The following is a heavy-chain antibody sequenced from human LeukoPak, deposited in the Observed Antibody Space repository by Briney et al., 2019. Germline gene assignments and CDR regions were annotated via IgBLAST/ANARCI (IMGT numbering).Heavy chain of an antibody. CDR1: GFTFSSYG. V-gene: IGHV3-30*03. Sequence: GRSLSLSCAASGFTFSSYGMHWVRQAPGKGLEWVAVISYDGSNKYYADSVKGRFTISRDNSKNTLYLQMNSLRAEDTAVYYCARAVADYFDYWGQGTLVTVSS. D-gene: IGHD6-19*01. CDR2: ISYDGSNK. CDR3: ARAVADYFDY. J-gene: IGHJ4*02.